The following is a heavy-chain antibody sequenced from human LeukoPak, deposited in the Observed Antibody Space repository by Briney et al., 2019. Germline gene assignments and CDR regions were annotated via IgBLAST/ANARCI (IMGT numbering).Heavy chain of an antibody. V-gene: IGHV4-4*07. CDR3: ARETGGTLDY. CDR2: IYSSGST. D-gene: IGHD1-26*01. CDR1: GGSISSYY. Sequence: SEALSLTCTVSGGSISSYYCTWIRQSAGKGLEWIGRIYSSGSTNYNPSLKSRVTMSVDTSTNQFSLKVNSVTAADTAVYYCARETGGTLDYWDQGKLVTVSS. J-gene: IGHJ4*02.